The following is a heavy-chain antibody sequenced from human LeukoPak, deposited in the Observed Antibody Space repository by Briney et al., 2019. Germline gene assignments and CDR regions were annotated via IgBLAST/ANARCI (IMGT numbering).Heavy chain of an antibody. CDR3: ARGTGTHYFDY. V-gene: IGHV3-74*01. D-gene: IGHD1-1*01. J-gene: IGHJ4*02. CDR1: GFSFSSYW. CDR2: LYTDGRST. Sequence: PGGSLRLSGAASGFSFSSYWMHWVRQAPGEGLVWVSRLYTDGRSTDYADSVKGRYTISRDNAKNTLYLQMNSLSAEDTAVYYCARGTGTHYFDYWGQGTLVTVSS.